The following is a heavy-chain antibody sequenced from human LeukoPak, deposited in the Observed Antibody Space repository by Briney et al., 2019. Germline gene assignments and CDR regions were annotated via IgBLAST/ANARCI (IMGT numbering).Heavy chain of an antibody. V-gene: IGHV1-18*01. CDR1: GYTFTSYG. D-gene: IGHD6-13*01. CDR3: ARVIGRGAVGYSSSWTPPDY. J-gene: IGHJ4*02. CDR2: ISAYNGNT. Sequence: ASVKVSCKASGYTFTSYGISWVRQAPGQGLEWMGWISAYNGNTNYAQKFQGRVTMTRDTSISTAYMELSRLRSDDTAVYYCARVIGRGAVGYSSSWTPPDYWGQGTLVTVSS.